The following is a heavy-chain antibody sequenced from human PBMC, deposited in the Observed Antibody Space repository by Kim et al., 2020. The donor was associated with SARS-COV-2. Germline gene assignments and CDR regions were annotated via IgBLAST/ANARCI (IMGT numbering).Heavy chain of an antibody. Sequence: NYNTSLERRLPVSVDTSKNQFSLKLTSVTAAETAVYYCARGDTFGKFYDYWGRGALVIVSS. J-gene: IGHJ4*02. V-gene: IGHV4-4*06. D-gene: IGHD3-10*01. CDR3: ARGDTFGKFYDY.